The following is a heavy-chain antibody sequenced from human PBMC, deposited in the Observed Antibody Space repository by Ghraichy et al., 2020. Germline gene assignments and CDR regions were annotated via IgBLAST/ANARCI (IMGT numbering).Heavy chain of an antibody. Sequence: ASVKVSCKASGYTFTSYDMHWVRQAPGVGLEWLGIINPSGGSSSYAQNFQGRLSMTRDTSTTTVYVELSSLRSEDTAVYYCARGGSYRNYFDYWGQGTLVTVSS. V-gene: IGHV1-46*01. J-gene: IGHJ4*02. D-gene: IGHD1-26*01. CDR2: INPSGGSS. CDR3: ARGGSYRNYFDY. CDR1: GYTFTSYD.